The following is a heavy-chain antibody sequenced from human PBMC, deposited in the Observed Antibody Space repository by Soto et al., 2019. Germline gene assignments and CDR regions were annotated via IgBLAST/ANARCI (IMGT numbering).Heavy chain of an antibody. CDR2: ISAYNGNT. CDR3: ATGPANLGH. CDR1: GYTFTSYG. V-gene: IGHV1-18*01. J-gene: IGHJ5*02. Sequence: ASVKVSCKASGYTFTSYGISWVRQAPGQGLEWMGWISAYNGNTNYAQKLQGRVTMTADTSTDTAYMELSSLRSEDTAVYYCATGPANLGHWGQGTLVTVSS.